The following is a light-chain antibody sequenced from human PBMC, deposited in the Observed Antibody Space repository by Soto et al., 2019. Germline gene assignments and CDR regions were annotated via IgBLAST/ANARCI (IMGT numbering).Light chain of an antibody. CDR2: GNS. CDR3: RSYDISLSVSVI. Sequence: QSVLTQPPSVSGAPGQRVTISCTGSSSNIGAGYYVQWYQQLPGAAPKLLIFGNSNRPSGVPDRFSGSRSGTSASLDITGLQAEDEADYFCRSYDISLSVSVIFGGGTKLTVL. V-gene: IGLV1-40*01. J-gene: IGLJ2*01. CDR1: SSNIGAGYY.